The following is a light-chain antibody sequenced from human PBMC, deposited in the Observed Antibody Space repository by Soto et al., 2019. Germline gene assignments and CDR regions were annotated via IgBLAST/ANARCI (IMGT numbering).Light chain of an antibody. V-gene: IGLV4-69*01. CDR2: VNSDGSH. CDR1: SGHNSYA. Sequence: QLVLTQSPSASASLGASGKLTYTLSSGHNSYAIAWHQQQPEKGPRYLMKVNSDGSHSKGDGIPDRFSGSSSGAERYLTISSRQSEDEADYYCQTWSTDIRVFGGGTQLTVL. CDR3: QTWSTDIRV. J-gene: IGLJ3*02.